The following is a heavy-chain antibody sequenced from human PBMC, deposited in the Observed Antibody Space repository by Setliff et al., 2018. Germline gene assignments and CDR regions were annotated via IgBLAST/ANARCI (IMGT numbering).Heavy chain of an antibody. CDR3: AREVNIQNTIVVPAATFDP. V-gene: IGHV4-59*11. CDR2: IYYSGST. Sequence: SETLSLTCTVSGGSISSHYWSWIRQPPGKGLEWIGSIYYSGSTNYNPSLKSRVTISVDTSKNQFSLKLSSVAAADTAVYYCAREVNIQNTIVVPAATFDPWGQGTLVTVSS. D-gene: IGHD2-2*01. J-gene: IGHJ5*02. CDR1: GGSISSHY.